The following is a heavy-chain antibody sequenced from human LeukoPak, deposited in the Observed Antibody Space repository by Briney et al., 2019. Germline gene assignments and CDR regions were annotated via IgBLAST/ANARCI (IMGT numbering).Heavy chain of an antibody. V-gene: IGHV5-51*01. Sequence: GESLKISCKGSGYSFTSYWIDWVRQMPGKGLEWMGIIYPGDPDTRYSPSFQGQVTISADKSISTAYLQWSSLKASDTAMYYCARRSPSGYYSGNAFDIWGQGTMVTVSS. CDR3: ARRSPSGYYSGNAFDI. D-gene: IGHD3-22*01. CDR2: IYPGDPDT. CDR1: GYSFTSYW. J-gene: IGHJ3*02.